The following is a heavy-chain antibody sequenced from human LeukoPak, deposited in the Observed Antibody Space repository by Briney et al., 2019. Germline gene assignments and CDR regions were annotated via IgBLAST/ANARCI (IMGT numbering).Heavy chain of an antibody. CDR2: MNPNSGNT. CDR1: GYTFTSYD. CDR3: ARASSGWPNYYYYYMDV. V-gene: IGHV1-8*03. J-gene: IGHJ6*03. Sequence: GASVKVSCKASGYTFTSYDINWVRQATGQGLEWMGWMNPNSGNTGYAQKFQGRVTITRNTSISTAYMELSSQRSEDTAVYYCARASSGWPNYYYYYMDVWGKGTTVTVSS. D-gene: IGHD6-19*01.